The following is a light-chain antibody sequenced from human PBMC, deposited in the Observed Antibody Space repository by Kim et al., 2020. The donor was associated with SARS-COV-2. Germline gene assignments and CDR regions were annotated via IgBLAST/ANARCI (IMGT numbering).Light chain of an antibody. CDR3: CSHAGGGTLL. Sequence: QSALTQPASVSGSPGQSITISCTGTINDIGRYSLVSWYQQFPGEAPKLMIYEGSKRPSGVSPRFSGSKSGNTASLTISGLQAEDEADYYCCSHAGGGTLLFGGGTQLTVL. V-gene: IGLV2-23*01. CDR1: INDIGRYSL. CDR2: EGS. J-gene: IGLJ3*02.